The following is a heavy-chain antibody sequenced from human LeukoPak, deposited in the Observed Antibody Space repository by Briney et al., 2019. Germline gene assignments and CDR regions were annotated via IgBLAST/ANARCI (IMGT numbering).Heavy chain of an antibody. Sequence: SETLSLTCTVSGGSISSSSYYWGWIRQPPGKGLEWIGSIYYSGSTYYNPSLKSRVTISVDTSKNQFSLKLSSVTAADTAVYYCARAQYSYGSWSYFDYWGQGTLVTVSS. V-gene: IGHV4-39*07. J-gene: IGHJ4*02. CDR1: GGSISSSSYY. CDR3: ARAQYSYGSWSYFDY. CDR2: IYYSGST. D-gene: IGHD5-18*01.